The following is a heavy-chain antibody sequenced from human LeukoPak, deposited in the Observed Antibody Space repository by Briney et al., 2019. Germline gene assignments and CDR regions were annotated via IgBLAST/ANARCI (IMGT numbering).Heavy chain of an antibody. CDR3: ARGTSPTYYYDSSGPDLGY. D-gene: IGHD3-22*01. J-gene: IGHJ4*02. CDR2: IIPIFGTA. V-gene: IGHV1-69*13. Sequence: SVKVSCKASGGTLSSYAISWVRQAPGQGLEWMGGIIPIFGTANYAQKFQGRVTITADESTSTAYMELSSLRSEDTAVYYCARGTSPTYYYDSSGPDLGYWGQGTLVTVSS. CDR1: GGTLSSYA.